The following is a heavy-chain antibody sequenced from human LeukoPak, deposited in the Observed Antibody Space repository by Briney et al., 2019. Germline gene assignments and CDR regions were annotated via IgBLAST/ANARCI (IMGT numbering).Heavy chain of an antibody. V-gene: IGHV3-53*01. CDR2: IYSGGST. CDR1: GFTVSSYY. Sequence: GGSLRLSCAASGFTVSSYYMGWVRQAPGKGLEWLSVIYSGGSTSYADSVKGRFAISRDDSKNTLYLQMSSLRAEDTAVYYCAGGTGGYSYGYYYWGQGTLVTVSS. J-gene: IGHJ4*02. D-gene: IGHD5-18*01. CDR3: AGGTGGYSYGYYY.